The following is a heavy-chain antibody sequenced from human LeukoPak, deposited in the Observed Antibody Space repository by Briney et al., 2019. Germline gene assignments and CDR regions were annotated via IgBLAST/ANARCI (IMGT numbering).Heavy chain of an antibody. V-gene: IGHV3-48*01. Sequence: GGSLRLSCAASGFTFSSYSMNWVRQAPGKGPEWISYISSSSGTIYYADSVKGRFTISRDNVKKSLYLQMYSLRVEDTAVYYCARDGNWNDVYWGQGTLVTVSS. CDR2: ISSSSGTI. CDR3: ARDGNWNDVY. CDR1: GFTFSSYS. J-gene: IGHJ1*01. D-gene: IGHD1-1*01.